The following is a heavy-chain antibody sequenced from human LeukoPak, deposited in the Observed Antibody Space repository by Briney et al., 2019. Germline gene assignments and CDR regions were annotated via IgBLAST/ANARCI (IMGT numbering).Heavy chain of an antibody. CDR1: GGSISSSSYY. V-gene: IGHV4-39*07. D-gene: IGHD2-15*01. Sequence: SETLSLTCTVSGGSISSSSYYWRWIRQPPGKGLEWIGSIYYSGSTYYNPSLKSRVTISVETSKNHFSLNLSSMTAADTAVYYCTGSLYHCSGGACYREDSLGYWGQGTLVTVTS. CDR2: IYYSGST. J-gene: IGHJ4*02. CDR3: TGSLYHCSGGACYREDSLGY.